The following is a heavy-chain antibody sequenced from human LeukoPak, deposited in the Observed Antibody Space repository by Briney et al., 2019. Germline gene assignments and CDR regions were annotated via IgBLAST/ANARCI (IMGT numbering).Heavy chain of an antibody. V-gene: IGHV3-48*03. CDR2: ISSIGGTT. CDR1: GFTLSSYE. Sequence: GRSLRLSCAASGFTLSSYEMSWVRQAPGEGLGWVSYISSIGGTTYYADSVKGGFTISRDTAKNSLYWRMDRLRPEDTAVYYCAELGITMIGAVWGKGTTVTISS. D-gene: IGHD3-10*02. J-gene: IGHJ6*04. CDR3: AELGITMIGAV.